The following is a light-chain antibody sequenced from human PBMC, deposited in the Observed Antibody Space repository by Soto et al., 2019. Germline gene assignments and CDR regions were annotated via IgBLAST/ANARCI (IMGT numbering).Light chain of an antibody. V-gene: IGLV3-1*01. J-gene: IGLJ2*01. CDR3: QAWDSSTAGA. CDR1: KLGDKY. Sequence: SYELTQPPSVSVSPGQTASITCSGAKLGDKYACWYQQKPGQSPVLVIYQDSKRPSGIPERFSGSNSGNTATLTISGTQAMDEADYYCQAWDSSTAGAFGGGTKLTVL. CDR2: QDS.